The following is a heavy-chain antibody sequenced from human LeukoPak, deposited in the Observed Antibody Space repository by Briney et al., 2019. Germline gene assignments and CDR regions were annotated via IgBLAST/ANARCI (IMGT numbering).Heavy chain of an antibody. CDR2: IDPSDSYT. CDR3: ARHPIAAAGRDWFDP. CDR1: GYSSTSYW. J-gene: IGHJ5*02. Sequence: GESLKISCKGSGYSSTSYWISWVRQMPGKGLEWMGRIDPSDSYTNYSPSFQGHVTISADKSISTAYLQWSSLKASDTAMYYCARHPIAAAGRDWFDPWGQGTLVTVSS. V-gene: IGHV5-10-1*01. D-gene: IGHD6-13*01.